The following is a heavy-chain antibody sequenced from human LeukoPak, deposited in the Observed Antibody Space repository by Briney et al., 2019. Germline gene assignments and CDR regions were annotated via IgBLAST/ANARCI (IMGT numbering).Heavy chain of an antibody. V-gene: IGHV2-5*02. D-gene: IGHD1-26*01. CDR2: IYWDDDR. J-gene: IGHJ4*02. Sequence: SGPTLVKPTQTLTLTCTFSGFSLSTSGVGVGWIRQPPGKALEWLALIYWDDDRRYSPSLKSRLTITKDTSKNQVVLTMTNMDPVDTATYYCAHLLIVVGATTFDYWGQGTLVTVSS. CDR1: GFSLSTSGVG. CDR3: AHLLIVVGATTFDY.